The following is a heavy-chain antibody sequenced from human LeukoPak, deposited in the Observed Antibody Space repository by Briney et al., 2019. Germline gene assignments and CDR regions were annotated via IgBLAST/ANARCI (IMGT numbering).Heavy chain of an antibody. CDR3: AREGVTIFGVVNESPPFDY. CDR2: INHSGST. D-gene: IGHD3-3*01. J-gene: IGHJ4*02. Sequence: SETPSLTCAVYGGSFSGYYWRCIRHPPGKGLEWIGEINHSGSTNYNPSLKSRVTISVDTSKNQFSLKLSSVTAADTAVYYCAREGVTIFGVVNESPPFDYWGQGTLATVSS. V-gene: IGHV4-34*01. CDR1: GGSFSGYY.